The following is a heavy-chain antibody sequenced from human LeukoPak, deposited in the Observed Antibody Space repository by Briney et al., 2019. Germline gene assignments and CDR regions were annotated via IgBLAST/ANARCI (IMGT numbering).Heavy chain of an antibody. CDR3: ARGDIVVPAAMRGSYYYYYMDV. V-gene: IGHV1-8*03. D-gene: IGHD2-2*01. J-gene: IGHJ6*03. Sequence: ASVKVSCKASGYTFTSYDINWVRQATGQGLEWMGWMNPNSGNTGYAQKFQGRVTITRNTSISTAYMELSSLRSEDTAVYYCARGDIVVPAAMRGSYYYYYMDVWGKGTTVTVSS. CDR1: GYTFTSYD. CDR2: MNPNSGNT.